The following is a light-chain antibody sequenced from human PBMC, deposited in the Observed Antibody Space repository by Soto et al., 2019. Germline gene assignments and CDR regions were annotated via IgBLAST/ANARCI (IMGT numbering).Light chain of an antibody. V-gene: IGKV1-5*03. Sequence: DIQMTQSPSTLSASVGDRVTITCRASQSISSWLAWYQQKPGKAPKLLIYKASSLERGVPSRFSGSGSGTEVTLTISSLQPDDFATYYCQQYNSYRRTFGQGTKVEIK. CDR1: QSISSW. CDR3: QQYNSYRRT. CDR2: KAS. J-gene: IGKJ1*01.